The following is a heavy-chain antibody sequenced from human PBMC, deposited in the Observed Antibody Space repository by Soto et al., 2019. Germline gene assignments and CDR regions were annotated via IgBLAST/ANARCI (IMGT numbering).Heavy chain of an antibody. CDR2: TSYRSKWYD. J-gene: IGHJ6*02. CDR3: ARAQDGMDV. CDR1: GDSVSSNSAT. V-gene: IGHV6-1*01. Sequence: QVQLQQSGPGLVKPSQTLSLTCAISGDSVSSNSATWHWIRQSPSRGLEWLGRTSYRSKWYDDYAVSVNSRTTNNPDTSKNQFSLQLNAVTPEDTAVYDCARAQDGMDVWGQGTTVTVSS.